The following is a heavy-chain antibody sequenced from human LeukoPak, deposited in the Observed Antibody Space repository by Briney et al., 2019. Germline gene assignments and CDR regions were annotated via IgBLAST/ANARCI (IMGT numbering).Heavy chain of an antibody. J-gene: IGHJ3*02. D-gene: IGHD5-12*01. V-gene: IGHV3-30*04. Sequence: GRSLRLSCAASGFTFTAFAMHWVRQAPGKGLEWVAAISYDARNKYYAVSVRGRFTISRDNSRNTLFLQLNSLKVEDTAVYFCTRGTTDIVADVSDAFDIWGQGSVVTVSS. CDR3: TRGTTDIVADVSDAFDI. CDR1: GFTFTAFA. CDR2: ISYDARNK.